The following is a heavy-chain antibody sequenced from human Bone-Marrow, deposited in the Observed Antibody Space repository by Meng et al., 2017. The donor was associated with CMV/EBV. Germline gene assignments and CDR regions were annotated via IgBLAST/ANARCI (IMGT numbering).Heavy chain of an antibody. Sequence: GEALKISCAASGFTFSSYAMSWVRQAPGKGLEWVSAISGSGGSKYYADSVKGRFTIYRDNYKNTLYLQMNSLRAEDTAVYYCARVRPLGRGSGSYSGGNYYYGMDVWGQGTTVTVSS. D-gene: IGHD3-10*01. V-gene: IGHV3-23*01. CDR2: ISGSGGSK. J-gene: IGHJ6*02. CDR3: ARVRPLGRGSGSYSGGNYYYGMDV. CDR1: GFTFSSYA.